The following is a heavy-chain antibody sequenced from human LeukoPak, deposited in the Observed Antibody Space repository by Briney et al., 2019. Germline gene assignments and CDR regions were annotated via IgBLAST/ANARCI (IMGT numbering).Heavy chain of an antibody. CDR2: IFYSGST. CDR1: GGSISSSSYY. V-gene: IGHV4-39*01. Sequence: SETLSLTCTVSGGSISSSSYYWGWIRQPPGKGLEWIGNIFYSGSTHYNPSLKSRVTISVDTSKNQFSLKLSSVTAADTAVYYCARHRIGIEYSSSPGYYMDVWGKGTTVTVSS. D-gene: IGHD6-6*01. J-gene: IGHJ6*03. CDR3: ARHRIGIEYSSSPGYYMDV.